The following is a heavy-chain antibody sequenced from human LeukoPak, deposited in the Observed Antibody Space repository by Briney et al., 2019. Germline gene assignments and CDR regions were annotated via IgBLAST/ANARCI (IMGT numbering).Heavy chain of an antibody. CDR2: INHSGST. Sequence: KPSETLSLTCAVYVGSFSGSYWSWIRQPPGKGLEWIGEINHSGSTNYNSSLKSRVTISVDTSKNQFSLKLSSVTAADTAVYYCARGYYGSGSHCCHMDVWGKGTTITVS. D-gene: IGHD3-10*01. CDR1: VGSFSGSY. J-gene: IGHJ6*03. V-gene: IGHV4-34*01. CDR3: ARGYYGSGSHCCHMDV.